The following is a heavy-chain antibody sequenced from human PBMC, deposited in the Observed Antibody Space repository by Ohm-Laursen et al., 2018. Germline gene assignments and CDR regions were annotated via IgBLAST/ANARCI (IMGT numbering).Heavy chain of an antibody. Sequence: SSLRLSCTASGFTFADYAIHWVRQAPGKGLEWVSGISWNSGSIGYADSVKGRFTIPRDNAKNSLYLQMNSLRAEDTALYYCAKASSSSVYNWFDPWGQGTLVTVSS. CDR2: ISWNSGSI. CDR1: GFTFADYA. V-gene: IGHV3-9*01. D-gene: IGHD6-6*01. J-gene: IGHJ5*02. CDR3: AKASSSSVYNWFDP.